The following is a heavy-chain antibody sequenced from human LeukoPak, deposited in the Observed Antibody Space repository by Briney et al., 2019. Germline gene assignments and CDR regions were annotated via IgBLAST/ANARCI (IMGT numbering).Heavy chain of an antibody. Sequence: SGGSLRLSCAASGFTFSSYWMSWVRQAPGKGLEWVANIKQDGSEKYYVDSVKGRFTISRDNAKNSLYLQMNSLRAEDTAVYYCARENTYYYGSGSYFGTYYYYGMDVWGQGTTVTVSS. V-gene: IGHV3-7*01. CDR2: IKQDGSEK. CDR1: GFTFSSYW. J-gene: IGHJ6*02. CDR3: ARENTYYYGSGSYFGTYYYYGMDV. D-gene: IGHD3-10*01.